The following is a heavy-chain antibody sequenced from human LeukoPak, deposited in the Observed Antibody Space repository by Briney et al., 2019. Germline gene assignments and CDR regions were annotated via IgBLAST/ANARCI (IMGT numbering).Heavy chain of an antibody. D-gene: IGHD3-22*01. CDR1: GITLSNYG. CDR3: AKRGVVIRVILVGFHKEAYYFDS. V-gene: IGHV3-23*01. CDR2: ISGSGGGT. J-gene: IGHJ4*02. Sequence: GGSLRLSCAVAGITLSNYGMSWVRRAPGKGLEWVAGISGSGGGTNYADSVKGRFTISRDNPRNTLYLQMNSLGAEDTAVYFCAKRGVVIRVILVGFHKEAYYFDSWGQGALVTVSS.